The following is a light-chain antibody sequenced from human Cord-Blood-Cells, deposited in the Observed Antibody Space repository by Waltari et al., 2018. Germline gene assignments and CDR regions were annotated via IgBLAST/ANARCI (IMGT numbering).Light chain of an antibody. J-gene: IGKJ2*01. V-gene: IGKV1-5*01. Sequence: DIQMTQSPSTLSASVGDRVTITCRASQSISRCLAWYQQKPGKAPKLLIYDASSLESGVPSRFGGGGSVTEFTLTISSLQPDDFATYYCQQYNSYSMYTFGQGTKLEIK. CDR1: QSISRC. CDR2: DAS. CDR3: QQYNSYSMYT.